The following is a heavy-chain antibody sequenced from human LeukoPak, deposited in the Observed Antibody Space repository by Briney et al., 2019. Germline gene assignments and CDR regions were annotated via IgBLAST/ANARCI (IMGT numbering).Heavy chain of an antibody. CDR2: IYTSGST. Sequence: SETLSLTCTVSVGSISSYYWSWIRHPPGKGREGRGDIYTSGSTTYNPSLKSRVTISVDTSKNQFSLKLSSVTAADTAVYYCARLTPRTYYDFWSGGGFDYWGQGTLVTVSS. V-gene: IGHV4-4*09. CDR1: VGSISSYY. CDR3: ARLTPRTYYDFWSGGGFDY. D-gene: IGHD3-3*01. J-gene: IGHJ4*02.